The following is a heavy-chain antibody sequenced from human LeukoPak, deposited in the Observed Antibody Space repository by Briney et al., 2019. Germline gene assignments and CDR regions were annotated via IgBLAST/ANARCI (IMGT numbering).Heavy chain of an antibody. CDR1: GGSVSSGSYY. J-gene: IGHJ3*02. CDR2: IYYSGST. Sequence: SETLSLTCTVSGGSVSSGSYYWSWLRQPPGRGLEWIGYIYYSGSTNYNPSLKSRVTISVDTSKNQFSLKLSSVTAADTAVYYCARSPPPPKYYYDSSGYYYAFDIWGQGTMVTVSS. CDR3: ARSPPPPKYYYDSSGYYYAFDI. V-gene: IGHV4-61*01. D-gene: IGHD3-22*01.